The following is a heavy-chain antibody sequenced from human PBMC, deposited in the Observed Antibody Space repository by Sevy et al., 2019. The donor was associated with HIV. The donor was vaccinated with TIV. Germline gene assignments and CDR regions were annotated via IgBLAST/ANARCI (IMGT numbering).Heavy chain of an antibody. J-gene: IGHJ6*03. CDR1: GYSFTSYW. V-gene: IGHV5-10-1*01. D-gene: IGHD3-10*01. CDR2: IDPSDSYT. Sequence: GESLKISCKGSGYSFTSYWISWVRQMPGKGLEWMGRIDPSDSYTNYRPSFQGHVTISADKSISTAYLQWSSLKASDTAMYYCARHGSGSCNPGDYYYMDVWGKGTTVTVS. CDR3: ARHGSGSCNPGDYYYMDV.